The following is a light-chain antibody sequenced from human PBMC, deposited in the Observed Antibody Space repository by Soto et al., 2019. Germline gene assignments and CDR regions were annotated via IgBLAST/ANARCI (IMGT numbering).Light chain of an antibody. Sequence: QSVLTQPASVSGSPGQSITISCTGTSSDIGAYIYVSWYQQHPGKAPKLIISEVSNRPSGVSDRFSGSKSANTASLTISGLQPEDEGDYYCSSHTTKNTWIFRGGTKVTVL. V-gene: IGLV2-14*03. J-gene: IGLJ2*01. CDR1: SSDIGAYIY. CDR3: SSHTTKNTWI. CDR2: EVS.